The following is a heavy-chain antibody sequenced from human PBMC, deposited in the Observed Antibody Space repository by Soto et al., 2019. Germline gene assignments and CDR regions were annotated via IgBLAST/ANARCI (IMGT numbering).Heavy chain of an antibody. V-gene: IGHV5-51*01. CDR3: ARHAGNSWKGDYFGY. D-gene: IGHD6-13*01. CDR1: GYSFSSSW. CDR2: IDPNDSQT. Sequence: PGESLKISCQASGYSFSSSWIGWVRQMPGKGLEWMGIIDPNDSQTIYSPSFQGQVTISADKSIDTAYLQWSSLKTSDTAMYYCARHAGNSWKGDYFGYWGQGALVTVSA. J-gene: IGHJ4*02.